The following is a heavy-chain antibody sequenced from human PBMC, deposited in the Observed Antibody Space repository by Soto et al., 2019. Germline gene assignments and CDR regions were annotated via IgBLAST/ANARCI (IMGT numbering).Heavy chain of an antibody. Sequence: PSETLSLTCTVSGGPISSYYWRWFRQPPGKGLEWIGYIYYSGSTNYNPSLKSRVTISVDTSKNQFSLKLSSVTAADTAVYYCARRWIQLWYDAFDIWGQGTMVT. J-gene: IGHJ3*02. CDR2: IYYSGST. V-gene: IGHV4-59*01. CDR3: ARRWIQLWYDAFDI. CDR1: GGPISSYY. D-gene: IGHD5-18*01.